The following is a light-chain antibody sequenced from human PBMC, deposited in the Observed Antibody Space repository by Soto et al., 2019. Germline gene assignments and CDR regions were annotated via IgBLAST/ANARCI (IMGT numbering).Light chain of an antibody. Sequence: DIQMTQSPSSLSASVGDRVTITCRASQSISNYLNWYQQKPGKAPKFLIYDASSLQSGVPSRFSGSGSGTDFTLTISSLQPDDIATYYCQQGYSAPLTFGGGTKVEIK. V-gene: IGKV1-39*01. CDR2: DAS. CDR1: QSISNY. J-gene: IGKJ4*01. CDR3: QQGYSAPLT.